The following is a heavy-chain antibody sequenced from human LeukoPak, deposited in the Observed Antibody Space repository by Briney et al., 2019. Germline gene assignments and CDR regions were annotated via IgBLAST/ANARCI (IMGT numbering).Heavy chain of an antibody. Sequence: GASVKVSCKASGYTFTGYYMHWVRQAPGQGLEWMGWINPNSGGTNYAQKFQGRVTMTRDTSISTAYMELSRLRSDDTAVYYCARDSPHSGDAFDIWGQGTMVTVSS. CDR1: GYTFTGYY. CDR3: ARDSPHSGDAFDI. CDR2: INPNSGGT. D-gene: IGHD3-3*02. V-gene: IGHV1-2*02. J-gene: IGHJ3*02.